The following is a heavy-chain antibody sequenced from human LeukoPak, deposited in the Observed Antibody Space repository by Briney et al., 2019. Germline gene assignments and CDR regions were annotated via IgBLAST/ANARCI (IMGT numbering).Heavy chain of an antibody. CDR2: INPNSGVT. D-gene: IGHD2-2*01. CDR3: ARANALYCNSTSCLSDY. J-gene: IGHJ4*01. V-gene: IGHV1-2*02. Sequence: ASVTVSCKASGYTFTGYYMHWVRQAPGQGLEWMAWINPNSGVTYYAQNFHATINMTSDTSISTAYMELSRLSSDDTAIYYCARANALYCNSTSCLSDYRGHVTLVTVSS. CDR1: GYTFTGYY.